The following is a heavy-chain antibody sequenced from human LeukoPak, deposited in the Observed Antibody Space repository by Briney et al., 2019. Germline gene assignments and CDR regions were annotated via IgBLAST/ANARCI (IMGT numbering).Heavy chain of an antibody. J-gene: IGHJ4*02. Sequence: PSETLSLTCAVYGGSFSGYYWSWIRQPPGKGLEWIGEINHSGSTNYNPSLKSRVTISVDTSKNQFSLKLSSVTAADTAVYYCARHGDGRDGYNYPFDYWGQGTLVTVSS. CDR1: GGSFSGYY. CDR2: INHSGST. D-gene: IGHD5-24*01. V-gene: IGHV4-34*01. CDR3: ARHGDGRDGYNYPFDY.